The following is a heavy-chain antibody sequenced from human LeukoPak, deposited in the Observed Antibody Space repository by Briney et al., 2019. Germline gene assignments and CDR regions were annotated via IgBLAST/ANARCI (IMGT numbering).Heavy chain of an antibody. Sequence: GGSLRLSCSASGFAFSRYGMHWVRQAPGKGLEYASSISSSGGSTNYADSVKGRFTISRDNSKNTLYVDMSSLRPEDTAVYYCVKDRGGDSVFDYWGQGTLVTVSS. D-gene: IGHD4-17*01. V-gene: IGHV3-64*05. CDR1: GFAFSRYG. CDR3: VKDRGGDSVFDY. CDR2: ISSSGGST. J-gene: IGHJ4*02.